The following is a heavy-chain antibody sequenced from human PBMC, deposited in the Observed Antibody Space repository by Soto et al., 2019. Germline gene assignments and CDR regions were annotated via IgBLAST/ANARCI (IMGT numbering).Heavy chain of an antibody. V-gene: IGHV3-30-3*01. CDR1: GFSLSDYA. J-gene: IGHJ5*02. CDR2: ISYDGNRK. CDR3: ARRNWFDP. Sequence: QPGGSLRLSCAASGFSLSDYAMHWVRQAPAKGLEWVAVISYDGNRKFYADSVKGRFTISRGTSQNTLFLEMNSLTTEDTAVYYCARRNWFDPWGQGMLVTVSS.